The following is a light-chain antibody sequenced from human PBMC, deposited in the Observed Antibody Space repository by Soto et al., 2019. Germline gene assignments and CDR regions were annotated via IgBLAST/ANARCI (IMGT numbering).Light chain of an antibody. CDR1: PNDIGAYDY. J-gene: IGLJ1*01. CDR2: GVR. CDR3: SSFTTSRLYV. V-gene: IGLV2-14*01. Sequence: QSALTQPPSVSGSPGQSIAISCTGTPNDIGAYDYVSWYQQHPGKAPRLLIHGVRNRPPGISSRFSGSKSGLTASLTISGLQAEDEADYYCSSFTTSRLYVFGPGTKLTVL.